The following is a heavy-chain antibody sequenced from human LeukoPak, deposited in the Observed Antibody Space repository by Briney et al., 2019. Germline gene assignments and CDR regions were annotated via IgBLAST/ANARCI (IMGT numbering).Heavy chain of an antibody. V-gene: IGHV1-46*01. Sequence: ASVKVSCKASGYTFTSYYMHWVRQAPGQGLEWMGIINPSGGSTSYAQKFQGRVTMTRDMSTSTVYMELSSLRSEDTAVYYCARGDDIVLMVESGYDLDYWGQGTLVTVSS. CDR1: GYTFTSYY. D-gene: IGHD2-8*01. CDR2: INPSGGST. J-gene: IGHJ4*02. CDR3: ARGDDIVLMVESGYDLDY.